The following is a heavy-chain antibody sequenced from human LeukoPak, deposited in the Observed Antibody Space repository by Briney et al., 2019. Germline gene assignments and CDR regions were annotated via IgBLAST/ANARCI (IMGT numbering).Heavy chain of an antibody. Sequence: GESLKISCKGSGYSFTSYWIGWVRQMPGKGLEWVSAISGSGGSTYYADSVKGRFTISRDNSKNTLYLQMNSLRAEDTAVYYCAKVIRDGYNYFDYWGQGTLVTVSS. D-gene: IGHD5-24*01. J-gene: IGHJ4*02. CDR1: GYSFTSYW. V-gene: IGHV3-23*01. CDR3: AKVIRDGYNYFDY. CDR2: ISGSGGST.